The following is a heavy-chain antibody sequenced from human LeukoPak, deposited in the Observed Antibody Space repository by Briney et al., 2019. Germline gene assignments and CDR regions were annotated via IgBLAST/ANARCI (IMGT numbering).Heavy chain of an antibody. CDR1: GFTFSSYG. CDR3: ARSADSSGYLTVVGNHDAFDI. D-gene: IGHD3-22*01. Sequence: GGTLRLSCAASGFTFSSYGMSWVRQAPGKGLEWVSAISGSGGSTYYADSVKGRFTISRDNSKNSLYLQMNSLRAEDTAVYYCARSADSSGYLTVVGNHDAFDIWGQGTMVTVSS. J-gene: IGHJ3*02. CDR2: ISGSGGST. V-gene: IGHV3-23*01.